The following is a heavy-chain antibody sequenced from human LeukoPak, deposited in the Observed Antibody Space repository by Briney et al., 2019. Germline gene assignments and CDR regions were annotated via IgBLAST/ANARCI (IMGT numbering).Heavy chain of an antibody. CDR3: ARESELWTLTGPFDY. CDR2: INAGNGNT. J-gene: IGHJ4*02. D-gene: IGHD1-20*01. CDR1: GYTFTSYA. V-gene: IGHV1-3*01. Sequence: AASVKVSCKASGYTFTSYAMHWVRQAPGQRLEWMGWINAGNGNTKYSQKFQGRVTITRDTSASTAYMELSSLRSEDTAVYYCARESELWTLTGPFDYWGQGTLVTVSS.